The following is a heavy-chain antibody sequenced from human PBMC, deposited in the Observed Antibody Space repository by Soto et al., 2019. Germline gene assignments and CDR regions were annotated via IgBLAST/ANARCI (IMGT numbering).Heavy chain of an antibody. CDR2: IYHSGST. D-gene: IGHD5-12*01. CDR3: AREVEMATIPNWFDP. Sequence: PSETLSLTCAVSGYSISSGYYWGWIRQPPGKGLEWIGSIYHSGSTYYNPSLKSRVTISVDTSKNQFSLKLSSVTAADTAVYYCAREVEMATIPNWFDPWGQGTRVTVSS. CDR1: GYSISSGYY. J-gene: IGHJ5*02. V-gene: IGHV4-38-2*02.